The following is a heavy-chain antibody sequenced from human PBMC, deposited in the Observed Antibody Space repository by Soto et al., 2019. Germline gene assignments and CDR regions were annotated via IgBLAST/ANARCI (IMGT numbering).Heavy chain of an antibody. V-gene: IGHV3-48*02. CDR3: AREMSTYYYDSSAYLGFDY. CDR2: ISSSTTTI. CDR1: GFTFSNFN. J-gene: IGHJ4*02. D-gene: IGHD3-22*01. Sequence: PGGSLRLTCTASGFTFSNFNINWVRQAPGKGLEWISYISSSTTTIFYADSVKGRFTISRDNAKNSLYLQMNSLRDEDTAVYYCAREMSTYYYDSSAYLGFDYWGQGTLVTVSS.